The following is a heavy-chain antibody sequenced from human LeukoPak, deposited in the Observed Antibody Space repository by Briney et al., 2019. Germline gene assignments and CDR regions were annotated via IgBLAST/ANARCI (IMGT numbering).Heavy chain of an antibody. CDR3: AKGKPRGYFDY. D-gene: IGHD3-10*01. Sequence: GGSLRLSCAASGFTFSSYAMSWVRQAPGKGLEWVSAISGSGGSTYYADSVKGRFTISRDNSKNTVYLEMNSRRAEDTAVYYCAKGKPRGYFDYWGQGTLVTVSS. CDR1: GFTFSSYA. V-gene: IGHV3-23*01. CDR2: ISGSGGST. J-gene: IGHJ4*02.